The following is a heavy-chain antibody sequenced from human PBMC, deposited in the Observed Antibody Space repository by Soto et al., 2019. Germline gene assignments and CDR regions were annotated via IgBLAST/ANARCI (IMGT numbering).Heavy chain of an antibody. J-gene: IGHJ6*02. D-gene: IGHD3-3*01. V-gene: IGHV6-1*01. CDR1: GDSVSSNSAA. CDR2: TFYRSKWYN. CDR3: ARDASEVLRFLEWLSPYYYYGMDV. Sequence: PSQTLSLTCAISGDSVSSNSAAWNWIRQSPSRGLEWLGRTFYRSKWYNDYAVSVKSRITINPDTSKNQFSLQPNSVTPEDTAVYYCARDASEVLRFLEWLSPYYYYGMDVWGQGTTVTVSS.